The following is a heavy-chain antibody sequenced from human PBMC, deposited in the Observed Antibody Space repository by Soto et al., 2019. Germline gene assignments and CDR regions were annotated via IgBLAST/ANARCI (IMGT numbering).Heavy chain of an antibody. Sequence: SETLSLTCAVSGGSISSGDYSWNWIRQPPGKGLEWIGYIYYGGSTYYNPSLQSRVTMSVDRSRNQFSLKLSSVTAADTAVYYCARSTDSSGWRFDYWGQGTQVTVSS. CDR1: GGSISSGDYS. J-gene: IGHJ4*02. D-gene: IGHD6-19*01. V-gene: IGHV4-30-2*02. CDR3: ARSTDSSGWRFDY. CDR2: IYYGGST.